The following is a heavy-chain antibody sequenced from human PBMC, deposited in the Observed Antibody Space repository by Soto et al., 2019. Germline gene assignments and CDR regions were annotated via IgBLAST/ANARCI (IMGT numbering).Heavy chain of an antibody. CDR3: ARGLLALYGDYAN. CDR2: IYYTGTT. D-gene: IGHD4-17*01. CDR1: GDSIIRSDYY. J-gene: IGHJ4*02. Sequence: SETLSLTCTVFGDSIIRSDYYWGWLRQPPGKELEWIGRIYYTGTTYFNPPFNRRVTLFVDKSKNQFSLKLTSLTAADTSLYYCARGLLALYGDYANWGQGTLVTVSS. V-gene: IGHV4-39*01.